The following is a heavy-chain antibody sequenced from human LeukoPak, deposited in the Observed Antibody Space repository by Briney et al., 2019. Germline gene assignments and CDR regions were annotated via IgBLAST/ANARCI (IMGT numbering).Heavy chain of an antibody. CDR3: ARVDY. CDR2: INHSGST. J-gene: IGHJ4*02. V-gene: IGHV4-34*01. CDR1: GGSFSGYY. Sequence: RPSETLSLTCAVYGGSFSGYYWSWIRQPPGKGLEWIGEINHSGSTNYNPSLKSRVTISVDTSKNQFSLKLSSVTAADTAVYYCARVDYWGQGTLVTVSS.